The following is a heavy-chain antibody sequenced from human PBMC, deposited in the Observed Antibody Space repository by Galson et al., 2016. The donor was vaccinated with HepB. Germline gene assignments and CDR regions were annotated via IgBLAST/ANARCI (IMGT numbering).Heavy chain of an antibody. Sequence: GKGLEWVSGFSSSGDSTFYADSVKGRFTISRDNSKNTLYLQMSSLRAEDTAIYYCAKDWGSSPTYYFQSWGQGTLVTVSS. CDR3: AKDWGSSPTYYFQS. CDR2: FSSSGDST. J-gene: IGHJ4*02. V-gene: IGHV3-23*01. D-gene: IGHD6-6*01.